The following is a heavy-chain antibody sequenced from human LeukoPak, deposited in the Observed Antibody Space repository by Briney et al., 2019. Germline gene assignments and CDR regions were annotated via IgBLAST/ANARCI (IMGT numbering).Heavy chain of an antibody. CDR2: INPNSGDT. CDR1: GGTFSSYA. CDR3: ASGWYDSSWYFAN. D-gene: IGHD6-13*01. Sequence: ASVKVSCKASGGTFSSYAISWVRQAPGQGLEWMGWINPNSGDTKYEQKLQGRVTMTRDTSFTTAYMELNRLTSDDTAVYYCASGWYDSSWYFANWGQGTLVTVSS. J-gene: IGHJ4*02. V-gene: IGHV1-2*02.